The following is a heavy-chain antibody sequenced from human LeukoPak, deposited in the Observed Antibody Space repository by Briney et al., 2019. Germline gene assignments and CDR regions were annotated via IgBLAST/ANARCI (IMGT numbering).Heavy chain of an antibody. CDR3: ARKTGIPTTTHYFDY. Sequence: PGGSLRLSCAASGFTFSSYWMNWVRQAPGKGLEWVANIKQDASEKYYVDSVKGRFTISRDNAKNSLYLQMNSLRAEDTAVYYCARKTGIPTTTHYFDYWGQGTLVTVSS. CDR2: IKQDASEK. D-gene: IGHD1-26*01. CDR1: GFTFSSYW. V-gene: IGHV3-7*01. J-gene: IGHJ4*02.